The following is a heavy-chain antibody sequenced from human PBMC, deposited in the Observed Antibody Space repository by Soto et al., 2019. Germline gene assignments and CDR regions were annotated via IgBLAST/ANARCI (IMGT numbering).Heavy chain of an antibody. Sequence: PSETLSLTCAVYGGSFSGYYWSWIRRPPGKGLEWIGEINHSGSTNYNPSLKSRVTISVDTSKNQFSLKLSSVTAADTAVYYCARWRVNKGYYYDSSGYYPRVFDYWGQGTLVTVSS. V-gene: IGHV4-34*01. CDR2: INHSGST. CDR3: ARWRVNKGYYYDSSGYYPRVFDY. CDR1: GGSFSGYY. D-gene: IGHD3-22*01. J-gene: IGHJ4*02.